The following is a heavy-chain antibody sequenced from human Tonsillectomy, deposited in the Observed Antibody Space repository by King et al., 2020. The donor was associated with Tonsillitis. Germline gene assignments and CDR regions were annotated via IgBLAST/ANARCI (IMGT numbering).Heavy chain of an antibody. V-gene: IGHV5-10-1*03. CDR2: IDPSDSYT. Sequence: VQLVESGAEVKKPGESLRISCKGSGYTFTNCWISWVRQMPGKGLEWVGRIDPSDSYTNYSPSFQGHVTISADKSISTAYLQWSSLKASDTAIYYCARSVTTAMAGDSWGQGTLVTVSS. J-gene: IGHJ4*02. CDR1: GYTFTNCW. CDR3: ARSVTTAMAGDS. D-gene: IGHD5-18*01.